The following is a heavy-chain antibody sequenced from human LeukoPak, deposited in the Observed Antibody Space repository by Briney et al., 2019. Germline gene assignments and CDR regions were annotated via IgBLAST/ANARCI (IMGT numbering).Heavy chain of an antibody. CDR2: INHSGST. D-gene: IGHD2-15*01. CDR3: ARVVCSGGSRYSVDY. J-gene: IGHJ4*02. V-gene: IGHV4-34*01. CDR1: GGSFSGYY. Sequence: SETLSLTCAVYGGSFSGYYWSWIRQPPGKGLEWIGEINHSGSTKYNPSLKSRVTISVDTSKNQFSLKLSSVTAADTAVYYCARVVCSGGSRYSVDYWGQGTLVTVSS.